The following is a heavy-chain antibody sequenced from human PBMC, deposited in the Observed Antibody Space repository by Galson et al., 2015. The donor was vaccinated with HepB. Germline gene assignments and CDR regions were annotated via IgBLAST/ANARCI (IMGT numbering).Heavy chain of an antibody. CDR2: INPNDGTT. D-gene: IGHD1-1*01. V-gene: IGHV1-46*01. J-gene: IGHJ4*02. Sequence: AVKVSCKASGYTFSNYYLHWVRQAPGQALVWLGAINPNDGTTSHAQKLQGILTMTRDRSTTPVYMDLSSLGSEDTAVYYGARDLSLDLDDYFDSWGQGTLVTVSS. CDR1: GYTFSNYY. CDR3: ARDLSLDLDDYFDS.